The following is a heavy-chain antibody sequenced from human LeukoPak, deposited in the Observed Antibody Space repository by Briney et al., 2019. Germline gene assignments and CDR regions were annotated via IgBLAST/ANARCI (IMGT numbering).Heavy chain of an antibody. CDR3: ATSGGFNSPRHY. CDR2: VCYNGTT. Sequence: SETLSLTCSVSGDSISSYFWAWIRQPPGKGLGWIGYVCYNGTTNYNPSLRNRVAISIDTSKNQFSLKLNSATAADTAVYYCATSGGFNSPRHYWGQGTLVTVSS. CDR1: GDSISSYF. V-gene: IGHV4-59*01. J-gene: IGHJ4*02. D-gene: IGHD3-16*01.